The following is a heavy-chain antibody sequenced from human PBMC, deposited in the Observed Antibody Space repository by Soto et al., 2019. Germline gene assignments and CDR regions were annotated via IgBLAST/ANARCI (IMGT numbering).Heavy chain of an antibody. V-gene: IGHV1-46*02. J-gene: IGHJ4*02. CDR2: INLRGGTT. CDR1: GYNFNQYY. D-gene: IGHD4-4*01. CDR3: ARRPDDSEVPRRDH. Sequence: QVQLVQSGPEVRKPGASVRLSCATSGYNFNQYYIHWVRQAPGQGLEWMGIINLRGGTTEYAHKFRGRVTVTGATSTRTAYMELSSLRSEDTAVYFCARRPDDSEVPRRDHWGQGTLSTVSS.